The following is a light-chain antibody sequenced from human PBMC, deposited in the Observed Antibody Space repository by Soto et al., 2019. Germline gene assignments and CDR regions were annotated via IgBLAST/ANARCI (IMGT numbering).Light chain of an antibody. V-gene: IGKV3-15*01. J-gene: IGKJ5*01. CDR1: QDISNK. CDR2: GAS. Sequence: TQSPATLSVSPGERVTLSCRASQDISNKLAWYQQKPDQAPRLLIYGASLRATGIPGRFTGSGSGTEFALTISSLQSEDLATYYCQQYNRWFSITFGQGTRLEIK. CDR3: QQYNRWFSIT.